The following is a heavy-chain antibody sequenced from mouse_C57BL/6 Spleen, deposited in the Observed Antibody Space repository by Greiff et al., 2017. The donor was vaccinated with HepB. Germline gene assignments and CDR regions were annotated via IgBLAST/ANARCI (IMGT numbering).Heavy chain of an antibody. CDR3: ARMIATGVDWYFDV. D-gene: IGHD1-1*01. Sequence: EVQRVESGGDLVKPGGSLKLSCAASGFTFSSYGMSWVRQTPDKRLEWVATISSGGSYTYYPDSVKGRFTISRDNAKNTLYLQMSSLKSEDTAMYYCARMIATGVDWYFDVWGAGTTVTVSS. CDR1: GFTFSSYG. V-gene: IGHV5-6*01. J-gene: IGHJ1*01. CDR2: ISSGGSYT.